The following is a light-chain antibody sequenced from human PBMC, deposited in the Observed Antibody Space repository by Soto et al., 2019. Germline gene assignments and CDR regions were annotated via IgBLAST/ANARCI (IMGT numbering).Light chain of an antibody. V-gene: IGKV1-5*03. CDR3: QQYNSYLYT. J-gene: IGKJ2*01. CDR1: QSISIW. CDR2: KAS. Sequence: DIQMTQSPSTLSASVGDRVTITCRASQSISIWLAWYQQKPGKAPKILIYKASSLESGVPSRFSGSGSGTEFTLTISSLQPDDFATYYCQQYNSYLYTFGQGTKLEIK.